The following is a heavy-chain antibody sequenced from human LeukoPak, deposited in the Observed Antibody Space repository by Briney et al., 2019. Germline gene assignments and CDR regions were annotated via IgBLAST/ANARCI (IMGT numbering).Heavy chain of an antibody. CDR3: ARELAAKFDY. CDR1: GFTFSSYW. J-gene: IGHJ4*02. D-gene: IGHD2-15*01. V-gene: IGHV3-15*01. Sequence: GGSLRLSCAASGFTFSSYWMSWVRQAPGKGLEWVGRIKSKTDGGTTDYAAPVKGRFTISRDDSKNTLYLQMNSLKTEDTAVYYCARELAAKFDYWGQGTLVTVSS. CDR2: IKSKTDGGTT.